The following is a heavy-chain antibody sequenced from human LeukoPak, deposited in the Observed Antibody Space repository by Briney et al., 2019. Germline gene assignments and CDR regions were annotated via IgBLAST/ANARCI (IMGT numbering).Heavy chain of an antibody. D-gene: IGHD3-10*01. CDR1: GGSFSGYY. V-gene: IGHV4-34*01. CDR3: ARAHKRITMVQDFYGMDV. CDR2: INHSGST. J-gene: IGHJ6*02. Sequence: SETLSLTCAVYGGSFSGYYWSWIRQPPGKGLEWIGEINHSGSTNYNPSLKSRVTISVDTSKNQFSLKLSSVTAADTAVYYCARAHKRITMVQDFYGMDVWGQGTTVTVSS.